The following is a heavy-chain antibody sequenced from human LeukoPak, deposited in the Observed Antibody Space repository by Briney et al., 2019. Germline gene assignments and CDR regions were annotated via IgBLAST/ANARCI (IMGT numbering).Heavy chain of an antibody. D-gene: IGHD3-3*01. CDR1: GYSISSGFY. CDR2: LYYTGSA. J-gene: IGHJ4*02. CDR3: ARLWSGYNFDY. V-gene: IGHV4-38-2*01. Sequence: PSETLSLXCGVSGYSISSGFYWGWIRQPPGRGLQWIGCLYYTGSAEYNPSLKSRLTMSMDKSKNQFSLRLNSVTAADTAVYYCARLWSGYNFDYWGQGTLVTVSS.